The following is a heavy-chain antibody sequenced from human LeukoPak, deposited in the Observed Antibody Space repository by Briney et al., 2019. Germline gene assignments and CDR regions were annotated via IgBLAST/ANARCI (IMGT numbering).Heavy chain of an antibody. CDR2: ISYDGSNK. J-gene: IGHJ3*02. V-gene: IGHV3-30*18. CDR1: GFPFSTSV. D-gene: IGHD6-19*01. Sequence: PGGSLRLSCVASGFPFSTSVMTWVRQAPGKGLEWVAVISYDGSNKYYADSVKGQFTISRDNSKNTLYLQMNSLRAEDTAVYYCAKDLPGAGTFEAFDIWGQGTMVTVSS. CDR3: AKDLPGAGTFEAFDI.